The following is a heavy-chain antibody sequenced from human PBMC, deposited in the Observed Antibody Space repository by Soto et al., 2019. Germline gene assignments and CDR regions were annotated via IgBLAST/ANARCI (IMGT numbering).Heavy chain of an antibody. V-gene: IGHV4-34*01. CDR2: INHSGST. J-gene: IGHJ4*02. Sequence: SETLSLTCAVYGGSFSGYYWSWIRQPPWKGLEWIGEINHSGSTNYNPSLKSRVTISVDTSKNQFSLKLSSVTAADTAVYYCARADNEYSSSWSSFDYWGQGTLVTVSS. D-gene: IGHD6-13*01. CDR3: ARADNEYSSSWSSFDY. CDR1: GGSFSGYY.